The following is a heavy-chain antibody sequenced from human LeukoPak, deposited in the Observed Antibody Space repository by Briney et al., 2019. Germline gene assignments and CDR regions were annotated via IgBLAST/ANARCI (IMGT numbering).Heavy chain of an antibody. CDR1: GFTFNSYS. D-gene: IGHD3-22*01. Sequence: GSLRLSCSASGFTFNSYSMSWVRQAPGKGLEWVSAISGSGGSTYYADSVKGRFTISRDNSKNTLYLQMNSLRAEDTAVYYCAKADSSGYLFDYWGQGTLVTVSS. V-gene: IGHV3-23*01. J-gene: IGHJ4*02. CDR3: AKADSSGYLFDY. CDR2: ISGSGGST.